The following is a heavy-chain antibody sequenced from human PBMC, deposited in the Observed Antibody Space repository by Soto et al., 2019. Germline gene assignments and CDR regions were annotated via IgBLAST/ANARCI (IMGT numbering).Heavy chain of an antibody. V-gene: IGHV4-61*01. D-gene: IGHD1-1*01. J-gene: IGHJ3*02. CDR3: ARGGRYDAFDI. Sequence: SETLSLTCTISGGSVSSGSYYWSWIRQPPGKGLEWIGYIYYSGSTNYNPSLKSRVTISVDTSKNQFSLKLSSVTAADTAVYYCARGGRYDAFDIWGQGTMVTVSS. CDR2: IYYSGST. CDR1: GGSVSSGSYY.